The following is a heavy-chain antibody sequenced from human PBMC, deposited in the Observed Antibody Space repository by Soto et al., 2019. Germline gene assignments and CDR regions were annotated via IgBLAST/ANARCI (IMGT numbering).Heavy chain of an antibody. V-gene: IGHV1-18*04. CDR3: ATSYDSGFDP. Sequence: QLQLVQSGGEVKKPGASVRVSCEAYGYPFSKYGISWIRQAPGQGLEWMGWIKPDNGNTDYAQKFQGRVTMTTDTSSNTAYVELRRLRPDDKAVYYCATSYDSGFDPWGQGTLVSVSS. J-gene: IGHJ5*02. D-gene: IGHD5-12*01. CDR1: GYPFSKYG. CDR2: IKPDNGNT.